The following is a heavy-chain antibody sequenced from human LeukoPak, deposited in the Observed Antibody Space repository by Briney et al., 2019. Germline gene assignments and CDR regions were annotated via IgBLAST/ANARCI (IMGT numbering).Heavy chain of an antibody. CDR1: GFSLSSFT. Sequence: PGGSLRLSCAASGFSLSSFTMNWVRQAPGKGLEWVSSISSSSSYIYYADSVKGRFTISRDNAKNSLYLQMNSLRVEDTAVYYCARESPDSGSWSAFDIWGQGTMVTVSS. V-gene: IGHV3-21*01. CDR2: ISSSSSYI. J-gene: IGHJ3*02. D-gene: IGHD1-26*01. CDR3: ARESPDSGSWSAFDI.